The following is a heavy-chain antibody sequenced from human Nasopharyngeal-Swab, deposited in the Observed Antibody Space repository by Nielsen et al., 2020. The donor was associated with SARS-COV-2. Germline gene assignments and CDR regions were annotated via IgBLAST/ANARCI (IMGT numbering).Heavy chain of an antibody. D-gene: IGHD4-17*01. J-gene: IGHJ3*01. V-gene: IGHV5-51*01. Sequence: GSLKISCKGSGHSFSNYWIAWVRQMPGKGLEWMGIIYPGDSDTRYSPSIQGQVTISADKSISTAYLQWSSLKASDTAIYYCARQRTTLTLGRAFDLWGQGTMVTVSS. CDR3: ARQRTTLTLGRAFDL. CDR2: IYPGDSDT. CDR1: GHSFSNYW.